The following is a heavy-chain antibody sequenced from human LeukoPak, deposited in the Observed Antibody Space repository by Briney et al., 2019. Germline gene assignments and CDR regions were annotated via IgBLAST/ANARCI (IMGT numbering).Heavy chain of an antibody. CDR3: ARSGVAIALWGDY. CDR1: GFTFSGFG. CDR2: IRYDGSSE. J-gene: IGHJ4*02. V-gene: IGHV3-30*02. Sequence: GGSLRLSCEASGFTFSGFGMHWVRQAPGKGLEWVAFIRYDGSSEFYVDSVEGRFTISRDNAKNSLYLQMNSLRAEDTAVYYCARSGVAIALWGDYWGQGVLVTVSS. D-gene: IGHD3-3*01.